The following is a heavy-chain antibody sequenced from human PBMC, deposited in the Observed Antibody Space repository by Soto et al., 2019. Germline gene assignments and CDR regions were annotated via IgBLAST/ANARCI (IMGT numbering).Heavy chain of an antibody. D-gene: IGHD1-26*01. V-gene: IGHV4-61*08. J-gene: IGHJ4*02. CDR2: IFHTGTT. Sequence: SETLSLTCTVSGGSISSGGYYWSWIRQNPGKGLEWIGYIFHTGTTNYNPSLKSRVAISLDTSMNQFSLKLSSVTAADTAVYYCTRAPVSGSYCFDFWGQGTPVTV. CDR3: TRAPVSGSYCFDF. CDR1: GGSISSGGYY.